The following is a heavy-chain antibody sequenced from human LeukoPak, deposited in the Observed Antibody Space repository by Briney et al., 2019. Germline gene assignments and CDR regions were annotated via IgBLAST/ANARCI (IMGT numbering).Heavy chain of an antibody. J-gene: IGHJ5*02. V-gene: IGHV1-2*07. CDR2: INPHSGDT. Sequence: ASVKVSCKASGYAFTSYYMHWVRQAPGQGLERMGWINPHSGDTNYAHKFQGRVTMTRDTSISIAYMELSSLKSDDTAVYYCAREGGSSYGYAYHWGQGTLVTVPS. D-gene: IGHD5-18*01. CDR3: AREGGSSYGYAYH. CDR1: GYAFTSYY.